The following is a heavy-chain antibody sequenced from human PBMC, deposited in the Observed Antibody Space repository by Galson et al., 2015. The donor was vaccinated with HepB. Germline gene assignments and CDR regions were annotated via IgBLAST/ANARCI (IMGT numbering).Heavy chain of an antibody. J-gene: IGHJ4*02. V-gene: IGHV2-5*01. CDR1: GFSLSSSGLG. Sequence: PALVKPTQTLTLTCTFSGFSLSSSGLGVGWIRQPPGQALEWLALIYWNDDKRYSPSLRSRLTITKDTSKNQVVLTMTNMDPVDTGTYYCAHSRWLVRTFDYWGQGTLVTVSS. D-gene: IGHD6-19*01. CDR3: AHSRWLVRTFDY. CDR2: IYWNDDK.